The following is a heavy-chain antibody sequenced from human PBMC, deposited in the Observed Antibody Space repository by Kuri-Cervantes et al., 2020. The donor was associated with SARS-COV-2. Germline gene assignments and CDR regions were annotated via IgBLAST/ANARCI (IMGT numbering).Heavy chain of an antibody. J-gene: IGHJ5*02. Sequence: LSLTCAASGFTFSSYAMSWVRQAPGKGLEWVAVISYDGSNKYYADSVKGRFTISRDNSKNTLYLQMNSLRAEDTAVYYCARDRGYSSSWYKPNWFDPWGQGTLVTVSS. V-gene: IGHV3-30-3*01. D-gene: IGHD6-13*01. CDR3: ARDRGYSSSWYKPNWFDP. CDR2: ISYDGSNK. CDR1: GFTFSSYA.